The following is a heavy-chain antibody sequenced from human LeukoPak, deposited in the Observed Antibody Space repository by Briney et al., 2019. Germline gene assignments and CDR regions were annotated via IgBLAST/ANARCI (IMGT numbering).Heavy chain of an antibody. CDR2: IWYDGSNK. CDR1: GFTFSSYG. D-gene: IGHD3-10*01. V-gene: IGHV3-33*01. J-gene: IGHJ4*02. Sequence: PGRSLRLSCAASGFTFSSYGMHWVRQAPGKGLEWVAVIWYDGSNKYYADSVKGRFTISRDNSKNTLYLQMNSLRAEDTAVYYCAREEWGTMVQFWGQGTLVTVSS. CDR3: AREEWGTMVQF.